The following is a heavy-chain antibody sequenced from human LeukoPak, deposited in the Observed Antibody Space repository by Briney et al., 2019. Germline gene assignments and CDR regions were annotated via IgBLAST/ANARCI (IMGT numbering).Heavy chain of an antibody. D-gene: IGHD3-22*01. J-gene: IGHJ3*02. V-gene: IGHV3-23*01. CDR1: EFSVGSNY. CDR3: AKDSSITMIVVVHPDAFDI. CDR2: ISGSGGST. Sequence: GGSLRLSCAASEFSVGSNYMTWVRQAPGKGLEWVSAISGSGGSTYYADSVKGRFTISRDNSKNTLYLQMNSLRAEDTAVYYCAKDSSITMIVVVHPDAFDIWGQGTMVTVSS.